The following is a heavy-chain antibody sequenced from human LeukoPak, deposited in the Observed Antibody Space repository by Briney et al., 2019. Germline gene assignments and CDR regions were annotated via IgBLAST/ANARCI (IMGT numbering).Heavy chain of an antibody. CDR2: IYYSGNT. Sequence: PSETLSLTCTVSGDSISSGDYYWSWIRQPPGKGLEWIGYIYYSGNTYYNPSLQSRVTISVDTSKNQFSLNLSSVTAADTAVFYCARGHDYFAYWGQGTLVTVSS. CDR1: GDSISSGDYY. J-gene: IGHJ4*02. CDR3: ARGHDYFAY. V-gene: IGHV4-30-4*08.